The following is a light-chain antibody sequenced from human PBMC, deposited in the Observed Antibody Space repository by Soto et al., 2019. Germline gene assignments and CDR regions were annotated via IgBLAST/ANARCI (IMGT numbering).Light chain of an antibody. J-gene: IGKJ5*01. Sequence: EIVLTQSPGTLSLSPGERATLSCRASQSVSGNLAWYQQKPGQAPRRLIYSASTRAPGIPARFSGSGSGTDFTLTISRLEPEDFAVYYCQQYGSSPTITFGQGTRLEIK. CDR2: SAS. CDR1: QSVSGN. V-gene: IGKV3-20*01. CDR3: QQYGSSPTIT.